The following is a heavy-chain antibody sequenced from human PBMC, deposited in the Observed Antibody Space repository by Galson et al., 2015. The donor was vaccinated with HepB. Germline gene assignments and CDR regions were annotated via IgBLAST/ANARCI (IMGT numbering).Heavy chain of an antibody. CDR2: IKQDGSEI. CDR3: ARPRIAAKYYFDY. D-gene: IGHD6-6*01. V-gene: IGHV3-7*01. Sequence: SLRLSCAASGLAFRKNGMHWVRQAPGKGLEWVANIKQDGSEIYYVDSVKGRFTISRDNAKNSVYLQMNSLRAEDTAVYYCARPRIAAKYYFDYWGQGTLVAVSS. J-gene: IGHJ4*02. CDR1: GLAFRKNG.